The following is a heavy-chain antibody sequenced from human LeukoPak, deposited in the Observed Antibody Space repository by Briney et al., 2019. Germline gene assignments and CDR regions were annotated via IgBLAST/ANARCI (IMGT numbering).Heavy chain of an antibody. J-gene: IGHJ6*03. Sequence: PGGSLRLSCAASGFNFSSYAMSWVRQAPGKGLEWVANIKQDGSEKYYVDSVKGRFTISRDNAKNSLYLQMNSLRAEDTAVYYCARAVVDTAMWSGWDYYYYYYLDVWGKGTTVTVSS. D-gene: IGHD5-18*01. CDR1: GFNFSSYA. V-gene: IGHV3-7*01. CDR2: IKQDGSEK. CDR3: ARAVVDTAMWSGWDYYYYYYLDV.